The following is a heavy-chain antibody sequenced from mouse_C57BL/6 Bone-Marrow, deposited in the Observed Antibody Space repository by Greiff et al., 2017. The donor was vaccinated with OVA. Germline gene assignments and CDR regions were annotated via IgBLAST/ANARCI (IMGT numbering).Heavy chain of an antibody. CDR1: GYTFTSYW. J-gene: IGHJ4*01. CDR2: IDPSDSYT. CDR3: ARSGYYGSSYRDAMDY. Sequence: QVQLQQPGAELVRPGTSVKLSCKASGYTFTSYWMHWVKQRPGQGLEWIGVIDPSDSYTNYNQKFKGKATLTVDTYSSTAYMQLSSLTSEDSAVYYCARSGYYGSSYRDAMDYWGQGTSVTVAS. D-gene: IGHD1-1*01. V-gene: IGHV1-59*01.